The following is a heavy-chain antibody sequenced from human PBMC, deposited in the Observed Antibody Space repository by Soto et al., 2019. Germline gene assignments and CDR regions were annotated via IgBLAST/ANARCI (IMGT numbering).Heavy chain of an antibody. J-gene: IGHJ6*04. CDR1: GYSFTSYW. CDR2: IYPGDSDT. V-gene: IGHV5-51*01. CDR3: ARHRRYCTNGVCYLDV. D-gene: IGHD2-8*01. Sequence: LGESLKISCKGSGYSFTSYWIGWVRQMPGKGLEWMGIIYPGDSDTRYSPSFQGQVTISADKSISTAYLQWSSLKASDTAMYYCARHRRYCTNGVCYLDVRGKGTTVTVSS.